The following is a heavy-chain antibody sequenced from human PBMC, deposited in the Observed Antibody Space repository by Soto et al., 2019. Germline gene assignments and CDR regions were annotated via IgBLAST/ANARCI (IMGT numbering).Heavy chain of an antibody. CDR1: GYSYSSSW. D-gene: IGHD3-10*01. CDR3: ARHPVRNYYYGMDV. V-gene: IGHV5-51*01. CDR2: IYPGDSDT. J-gene: IGHJ6*02. Sequence: SLKSSNEGRGYSYSSSWIARVRQIPGKGLEWMGIIYPGDSDTRYSPSFQGQVTISADKSISTAYLQWSSLKASDTAMYYCARHPVRNYYYGMDVWGQGTTVTVSS.